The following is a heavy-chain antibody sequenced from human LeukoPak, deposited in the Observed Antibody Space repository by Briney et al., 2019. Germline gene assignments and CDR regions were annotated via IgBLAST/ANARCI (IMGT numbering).Heavy chain of an antibody. D-gene: IGHD2-2*01. CDR2: IYSSGST. CDR3: AREVVVPASNWFDP. J-gene: IGHJ5*02. Sequence: SETLSLTCTVSGGSISGKYWTWIRQPAGKGLEWIGRIYSSGSTNYNPSLKSRVTISVDTSKNQFSLKLSSVTAADTAVYYCAREVVVPASNWFDPWGQGTLVTVSS. CDR1: GGSISGKY. V-gene: IGHV4-4*07.